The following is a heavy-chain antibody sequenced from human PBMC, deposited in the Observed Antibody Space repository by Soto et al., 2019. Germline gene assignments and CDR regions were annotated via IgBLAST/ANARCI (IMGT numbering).Heavy chain of an antibody. CDR2: ITWNSVDI. CDR3: VKYLAVGPTILRPWGLGH. V-gene: IGHV3-9*01. Sequence: EVQLVESGGGLVQPGRSLRLSCVASGFTFDDYAMHWVRQRQGKGLEWVSGITWNSVDIGYAAAVKGRFTISRDNSKNSVYLQMNSLRAEDTALDYCVKYLAVGPTILRPWGLGHWGQGTLVTVFS. D-gene: IGHD1-26*01. CDR1: GFTFDDYA. J-gene: IGHJ4*02.